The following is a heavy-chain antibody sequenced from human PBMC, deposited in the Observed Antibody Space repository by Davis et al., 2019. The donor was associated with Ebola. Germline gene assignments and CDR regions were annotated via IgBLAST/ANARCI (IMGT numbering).Heavy chain of an antibody. CDR1: GGSFSGYY. CDR2: INHSGST. CDR3: ARVLGTYYYYYGMDV. V-gene: IGHV4-34*01. J-gene: IGHJ6*02. Sequence: PSETLSLTCAVYGGSFSGYYWSWIRQPPGKGLEWIGEINHSGSTNYNPSLKSRVTISVDKSKNQFSLKLSSVTAADTAVYYCARVLGTYYYYYGMDVWGQGTTVTVSS. D-gene: IGHD1-1*01.